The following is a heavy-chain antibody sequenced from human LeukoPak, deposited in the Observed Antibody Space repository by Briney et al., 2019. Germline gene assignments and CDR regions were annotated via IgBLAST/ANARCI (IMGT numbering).Heavy chain of an antibody. CDR3: TKGRGEPRAVAGTV. J-gene: IGHJ4*02. V-gene: IGHV3-23*01. D-gene: IGHD6-19*01. CDR2: ISGGGGKT. CDR1: GFTFSSYG. Sequence: GGSLRLSCAASGFTFSSYGMSWVRQAPEKGLEWVSAISGGGGKTYYADSVKGRFTISRDNSKNTLYLQLNSLRAEDTAVYYCTKGRGEPRAVAGTVWGQGTLVTVSS.